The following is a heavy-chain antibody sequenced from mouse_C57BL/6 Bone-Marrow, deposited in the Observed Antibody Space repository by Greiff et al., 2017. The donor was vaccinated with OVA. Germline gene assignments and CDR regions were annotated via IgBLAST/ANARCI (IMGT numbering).Heavy chain of an antibody. Sequence: QVQLQQSGAELVRPGASVKLSCKASGYTFTSYGISWVKQRTGQGLEWIGEIYPRSGNTYYNEKFKGKATLTADKSSSTAYMELRSLTSEDSAVYFCARSGYYYGSSPYWYFDVWGTGTTVTVSS. V-gene: IGHV1-81*01. D-gene: IGHD1-1*01. J-gene: IGHJ1*03. CDR3: ARSGYYYGSSPYWYFDV. CDR2: IYPRSGNT. CDR1: GYTFTSYG.